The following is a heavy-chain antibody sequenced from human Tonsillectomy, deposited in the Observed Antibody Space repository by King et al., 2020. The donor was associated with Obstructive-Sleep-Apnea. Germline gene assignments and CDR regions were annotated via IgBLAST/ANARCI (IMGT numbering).Heavy chain of an antibody. D-gene: IGHD5-24*01. CDR2: IYPGDSDT. CDR3: ARRRDGFNNFDY. J-gene: IGHJ4*02. V-gene: IGHV5-51*01. Sequence: VQLVESGAEMKKPGESLKIPCKGSGYRFTSFWIGWVRQMPGKGLEWMGIIYPGDSDTRYSPSFQGQVTISAAKSISTAYLQWSSLKASDTAMYYCARRRDGFNNFDYWGQGTLVTVSS. CDR1: GYRFTSFW.